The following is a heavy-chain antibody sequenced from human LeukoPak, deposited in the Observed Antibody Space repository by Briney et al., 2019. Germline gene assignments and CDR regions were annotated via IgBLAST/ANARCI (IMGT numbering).Heavy chain of an antibody. D-gene: IGHD5-12*01. CDR3: ASSRWLRHFDY. J-gene: IGHJ4*02. CDR1: GFTFSSYW. CDR2: IGGSGATT. V-gene: IGHV3-23*01. Sequence: QSGGSLRLSCAASGFTFSSYWMSWVRQAPGKGLEWVSAIGGSGATTYYVDSVKGRFTISRDNSKNTLYLQINSLIAEDTAVYYCASSRWLRHFDYWGQGTLVTVSS.